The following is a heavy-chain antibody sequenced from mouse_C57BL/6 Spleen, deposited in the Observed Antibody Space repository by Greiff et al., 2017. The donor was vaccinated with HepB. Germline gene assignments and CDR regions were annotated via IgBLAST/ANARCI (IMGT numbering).Heavy chain of an antibody. CDR2: ISSGGSYT. J-gene: IGHJ2*01. Sequence: EVQGVESGGDLVKPGGSLKLSCAASGFTFSSYGMSWVRQTPDKRLEWVATISSGGSYTYYPDSVKGRFTISRDNAKNTLYLQMSSLKSEDTAMYYCAREGTTVYFDYWGQGTTLTVSS. CDR1: GFTFSSYG. V-gene: IGHV5-6*01. D-gene: IGHD1-1*01. CDR3: AREGTTVYFDY.